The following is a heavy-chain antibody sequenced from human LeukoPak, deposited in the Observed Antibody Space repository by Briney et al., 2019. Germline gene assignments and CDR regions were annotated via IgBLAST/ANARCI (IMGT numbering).Heavy chain of an antibody. V-gene: IGHV3-21*01. CDR2: ISSSSSYI. Sequence: GGSLRLSCAASGFTFSSYSMNWVRQAPGKGLEWVSSISSSSSYIYYADSVKGRFTISRDNAKNSLCLQMNSLRAEDTAVYYCARDLGGLVATFAFDYWGQGTLVTVSS. J-gene: IGHJ4*02. CDR3: ARDLGGLVATFAFDY. D-gene: IGHD2-15*01. CDR1: GFTFSSYS.